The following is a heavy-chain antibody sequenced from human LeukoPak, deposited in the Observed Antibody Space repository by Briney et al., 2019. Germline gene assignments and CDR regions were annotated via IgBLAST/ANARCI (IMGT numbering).Heavy chain of an antibody. J-gene: IGHJ4*02. D-gene: IGHD3-22*01. Sequence: SETLSLTCTVSGGSISSGAYYWNWIRQHPGKGLEWIGYIYYSGSTSYNPSLKSRPTISVDPSKTQFSLKLSSVTAADTAVYYCARERYYHDNSGYNQGRDIDYWGQGTLVTVSS. CDR2: IYYSGST. CDR3: ARERYYHDNSGYNQGRDIDY. CDR1: GGSISSGAYY. V-gene: IGHV4-31*03.